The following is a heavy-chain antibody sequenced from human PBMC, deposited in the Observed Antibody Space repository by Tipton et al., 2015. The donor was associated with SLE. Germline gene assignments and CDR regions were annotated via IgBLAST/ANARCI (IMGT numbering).Heavy chain of an antibody. V-gene: IGHV4-39*07. CDR2: IYYSGST. Sequence: LRLSCTVSGGSISSSSYYWGWIRQPPGKGLEWIGSIYYSGSTYYNPSLKSRVTISVDRSKNQFSLRLSSVTAADTAVYYCASGGVAARTIDYWGQGTLVTVSA. CDR1: GGSISSSSYY. J-gene: IGHJ4*02. CDR3: ASGGVAARTIDY. D-gene: IGHD3-16*01.